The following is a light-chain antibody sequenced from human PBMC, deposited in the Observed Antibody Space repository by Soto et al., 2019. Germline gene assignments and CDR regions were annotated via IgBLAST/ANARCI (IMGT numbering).Light chain of an antibody. CDR2: DVS. J-gene: IGLJ2*01. CDR1: SSDVGGYNY. CDR3: SSYTSSSTRV. Sequence: QSALTQPASVSGSPGQSITISCTGTSSDVGGYNYVSWYQQHPGKAPKLMIDDVSTRPSGVSHRFSGSKSGNTASLTISGLQAEDEADYYCSSYTSSSTRVFGGGTKLTVL. V-gene: IGLV2-14*01.